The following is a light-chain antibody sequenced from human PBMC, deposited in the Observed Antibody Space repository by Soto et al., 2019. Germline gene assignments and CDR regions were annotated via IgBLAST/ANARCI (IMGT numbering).Light chain of an antibody. CDR2: SDN. CDR1: SSNIGSNT. Sequence: QLVLTQPPSASGTPGQRVTISCSGSSSNIGSNTVNWYQQLPGTAPKLLIYSDNQRPSGVPDRFSGSKSGTSASLAISGLQSEDEADYYCAACEDGLDVVFGGGTKLTVL. CDR3: AACEDGLDVV. V-gene: IGLV1-44*01. J-gene: IGLJ2*01.